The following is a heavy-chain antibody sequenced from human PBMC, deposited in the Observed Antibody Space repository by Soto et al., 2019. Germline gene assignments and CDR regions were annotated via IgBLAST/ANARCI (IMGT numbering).Heavy chain of an antibody. Sequence: EVQLVGSGGGLVQPGGSLRLSCAASGFTFSSYWMHWVRQAPGKGLVWVSRINSDGSSTSYADSVKGRFTISRDKAKNTLYLQMNSLRAEDTAVYYCAMRFYDFWSGYANFDYWGQGTLVTVSS. J-gene: IGHJ4*02. CDR3: AMRFYDFWSGYANFDY. CDR2: INSDGSST. D-gene: IGHD3-3*01. CDR1: GFTFSSYW. V-gene: IGHV3-74*01.